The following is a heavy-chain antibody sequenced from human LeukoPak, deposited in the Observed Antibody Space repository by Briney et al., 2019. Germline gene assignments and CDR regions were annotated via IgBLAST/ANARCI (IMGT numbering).Heavy chain of an antibody. D-gene: IGHD1-14*01. Sequence: GGSLRLSCAASGFTFSSYAMSWVRQAPGKGLEWVSAISGSGGSTYYADSVKGRFTISRDNSKNTLYLQMNSLRGEDTAVYYCARAPEYGLYYFDYWGQGTLVTVSS. CDR2: ISGSGGST. CDR1: GFTFSSYA. V-gene: IGHV3-23*01. J-gene: IGHJ4*02. CDR3: ARAPEYGLYYFDY.